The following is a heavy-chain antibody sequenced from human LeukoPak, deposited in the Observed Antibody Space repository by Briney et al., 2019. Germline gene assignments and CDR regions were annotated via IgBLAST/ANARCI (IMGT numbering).Heavy chain of an antibody. J-gene: IGHJ3*02. CDR1: GYTFTSYG. D-gene: IGHD6-19*01. Sequence: PQASVKVSCKASGYTFTSYGISWVRQAPGQGLEWMGGIIPIFGTANYAQKFQGRVTITADKSTSTAYMELSSLRSEDTAVYYCATRGYQWLANDAFDIWGQGTMVTVSS. V-gene: IGHV1-69*06. CDR3: ATRGYQWLANDAFDI. CDR2: IIPIFGTA.